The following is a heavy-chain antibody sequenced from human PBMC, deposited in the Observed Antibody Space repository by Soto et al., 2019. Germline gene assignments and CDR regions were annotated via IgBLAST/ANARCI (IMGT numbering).Heavy chain of an antibody. D-gene: IGHD2-15*01. V-gene: IGHV3-7*01. Sequence: EVQLAESGGGLVQPGGSLRLSCVASGFTFSRHYMTWVRQAPGKGLESVAKIKPDGSESYYVDYVRGRFTFSRDTANNALSLQMNSLRDEDTAGYYCAVEEWWRVEFWGQGTLVTVSS. CDR3: AVEEWWRVEF. CDR1: GFTFSRHY. CDR2: IKPDGSES. J-gene: IGHJ4*02.